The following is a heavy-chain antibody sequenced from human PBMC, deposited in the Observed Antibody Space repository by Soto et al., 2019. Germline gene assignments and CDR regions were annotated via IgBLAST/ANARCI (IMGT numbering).Heavy chain of an antibody. Sequence: VQLLESGGGLVQPGGSLRLSCAASGFSFSSYAMVWVRQAPGKGLEWVAVIRARGGSSYFADSVKGRFTLSRDNSKNVLSLEMNSLRAEDTAIYFCAKGSIEYSASVDNWGQGTLVVVSS. CDR3: AKGSIEYSASVDN. CDR1: GFSFSSYA. V-gene: IGHV3-23*01. J-gene: IGHJ4*02. CDR2: IRARGGSS. D-gene: IGHD5-12*01.